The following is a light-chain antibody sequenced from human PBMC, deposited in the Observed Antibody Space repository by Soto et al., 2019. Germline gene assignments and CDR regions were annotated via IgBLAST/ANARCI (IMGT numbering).Light chain of an antibody. CDR2: DDT. Sequence: QSALTQPASVSGSPGQSITISCTGTSSDVGSYKLVSWYQQRPGKGPKLMIYDDTERPSGVSSRFSGSKSGNTASLTISGLQAEDEADYYCCSYAGRSTWVFGGGTKLTVL. V-gene: IGLV2-23*01. CDR3: CSYAGRSTWV. J-gene: IGLJ3*02. CDR1: SSDVGSYKL.